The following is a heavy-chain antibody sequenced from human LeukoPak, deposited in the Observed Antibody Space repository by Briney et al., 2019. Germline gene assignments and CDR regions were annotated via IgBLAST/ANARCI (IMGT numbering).Heavy chain of an antibody. CDR3: AKEKGDEGEWYYYMDV. V-gene: IGHV3-20*04. J-gene: IGHJ6*03. CDR2: INWNGGST. Sequence: RTGGSLRLSCAASGFTFDDYGMSWVRQAPGKGLEWVSGINWNGGSTGYADSVKGRFTISRDNAKNSLYLQMNSLRTEDTALYYCAKEKGDEGEWYYYMDVWGKGTTVTISS. CDR1: GFTFDDYG. D-gene: IGHD3-16*01.